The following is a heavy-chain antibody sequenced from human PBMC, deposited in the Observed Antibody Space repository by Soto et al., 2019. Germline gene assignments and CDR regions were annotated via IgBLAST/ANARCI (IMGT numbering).Heavy chain of an antibody. V-gene: IGHV4-34*01. CDR2: INHSGST. Sequence: SETLSLTCAVYGGSFSGYYWSWIRQPPGKGLEWIGEINHSGSTNYNPSLKSRVTISVDTSKNQFSLKLSSVTAADTAVYYCASWGSNWFDPWGQGTLVTVSS. CDR1: GGSFSGYY. J-gene: IGHJ5*02. D-gene: IGHD3-16*01. CDR3: ASWGSNWFDP.